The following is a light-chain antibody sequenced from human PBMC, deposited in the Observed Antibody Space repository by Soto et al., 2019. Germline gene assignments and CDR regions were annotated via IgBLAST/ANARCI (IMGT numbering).Light chain of an antibody. CDR1: QSVSSNY. V-gene: IGKV3-20*01. J-gene: IGKJ3*01. CDR3: QQYGSSPFT. Sequence: EIVLTQSPGTLSLSPGERATLSCRASQSVSSNYLTWYQQKPGQAPRLLIYGASSRATGIPDRFSGSGSGTDFTLIISRLEPEDFAVYYCQQYGSSPFTFGPGTKVAFK. CDR2: GAS.